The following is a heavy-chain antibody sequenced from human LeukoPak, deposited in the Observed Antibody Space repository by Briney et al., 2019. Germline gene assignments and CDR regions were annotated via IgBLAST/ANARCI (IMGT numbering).Heavy chain of an antibody. CDR1: GFTFSSYS. J-gene: IGHJ6*03. CDR3: ARVAYLRGVTIYYMDV. D-gene: IGHD3-10*01. V-gene: IGHV3-21*01. CDR2: ISTSSSYI. Sequence: GGSLRLSCAASGFTFSSYSMNWVRQAPGKGLEWVSFISTSSSYIHNADSVKGRFTISRDNAKNSLYLQMNSLRAEDTAVYYCARVAYLRGVTIYYMDVWGKGTTVTISS.